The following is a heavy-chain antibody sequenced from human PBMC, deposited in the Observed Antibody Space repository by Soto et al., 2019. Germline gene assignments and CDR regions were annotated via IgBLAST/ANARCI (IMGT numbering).Heavy chain of an antibody. J-gene: IGHJ4*02. Sequence: SETLSLTCTVSGGSINGYYWSRIRQPPGKGLGWIGNIYYSGSTTYNPSLKSRVTISVVSSKNQVSLKLSSATAADTAVYYCTRVGGYYGDYPNFDYWGQGTLVTVSS. D-gene: IGHD4-17*01. CDR2: IYYSGST. CDR3: TRVGGYYGDYPNFDY. CDR1: GGSINGYY. V-gene: IGHV4-59*01.